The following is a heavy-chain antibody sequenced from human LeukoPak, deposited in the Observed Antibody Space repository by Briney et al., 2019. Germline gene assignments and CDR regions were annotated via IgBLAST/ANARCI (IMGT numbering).Heavy chain of an antibody. CDR1: GYTFINYG. CDR2: ISAYNGNT. J-gene: IGHJ6*03. CDR3: ARNTDDILTGYYYYMDV. D-gene: IGHD3-9*01. V-gene: IGHV1-18*01. Sequence: ASVKVSCKASGYTFINYGLSWMRQAPGQGLEWMGWISAYNGNTNYAQKLQGRVTMTTDTSTSTAYMELRSLRSDDTAVYYCARNTDDILTGYYYYMDVWGKGTTVTISS.